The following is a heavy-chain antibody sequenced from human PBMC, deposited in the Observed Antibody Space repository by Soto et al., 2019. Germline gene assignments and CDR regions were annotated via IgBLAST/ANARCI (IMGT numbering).Heavy chain of an antibody. CDR2: IYTSGST. Sequence: XTLSLPCTVSGGSVSSYYWSWIRQPAGKGLEWIGRIYTSGSTNYNPSLKSRVTMSVDTSKKQLSLKLSSVTASYTAVYYCARACSSNSCYDVFDYWGQGTLGTVSS. J-gene: IGHJ4*02. CDR3: ARACSSNSCYDVFDY. CDR1: GGSVSSYY. D-gene: IGHD2-2*01. V-gene: IGHV4-4*07.